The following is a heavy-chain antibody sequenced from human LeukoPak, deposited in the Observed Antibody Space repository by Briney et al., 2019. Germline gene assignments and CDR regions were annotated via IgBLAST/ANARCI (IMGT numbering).Heavy chain of an antibody. D-gene: IGHD6-6*01. CDR1: GDIFSNSG. J-gene: IGHJ4*02. V-gene: IGHV1-69*01. CDR3: ARYALGSSYFDY. Sequence: GSSVKVSCKASGDIFSNSGITWVRQAPGQGLEWMGGIIPIFGSANYAQKFQGRITVTADESTSTGYMELSSPRSEDTAVYFCARYALGSSYFDYWGQGTLVTVSS. CDR2: IIPIFGSA.